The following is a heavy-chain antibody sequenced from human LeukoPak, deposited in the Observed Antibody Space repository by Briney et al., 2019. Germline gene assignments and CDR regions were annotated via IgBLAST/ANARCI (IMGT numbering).Heavy chain of an antibody. CDR2: ISAYNGNT. Sequence: ASVKVSCKASGGTFSSYAISWVRQAPGQGLEWMGWISAYNGNTNYAQKLQGRVTMTTDTSTSTAYMELRSLRSDDTAVYYCARGGIVVVPAAMILNWFDPWGQGTLVTVSS. CDR3: ARGGIVVVPAAMILNWFDP. J-gene: IGHJ5*02. D-gene: IGHD2-2*01. V-gene: IGHV1-18*01. CDR1: GGTFSSYA.